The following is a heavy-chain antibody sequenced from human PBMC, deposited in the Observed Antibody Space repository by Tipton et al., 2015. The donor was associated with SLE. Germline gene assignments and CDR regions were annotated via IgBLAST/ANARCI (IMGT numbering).Heavy chain of an antibody. Sequence: SLRLSCVVSEFSFSDARMSWVRQAPGKGLEWVGRIRSKGDGGTTDYAAPVRGRFTISRDDSKNTLYLQMSDLKTEDTAVYYCTTDSPFDFWGHGTLVTVSS. V-gene: IGHV3-15*01. CDR1: EFSFSDAR. CDR3: TTDSPFDF. CDR2: IRSKGDGGTT. J-gene: IGHJ4*01.